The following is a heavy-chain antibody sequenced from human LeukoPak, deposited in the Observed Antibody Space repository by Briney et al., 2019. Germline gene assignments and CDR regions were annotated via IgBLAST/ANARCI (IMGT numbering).Heavy chain of an antibody. CDR3: AREAPRGIAAALGW. V-gene: IGHV4-61*02. J-gene: IGHJ4*02. Sequence: PSQTLSLTCTVSGGSISSGSYYWRWIRQPAGKGLEWIGRIYTSGSTNYNPSLKGRVTISVDTSKNQFSLKLSSVTAADTAVYYCAREAPRGIAAALGWWGQGTLVTVSS. CDR1: GGSISSGSYY. D-gene: IGHD6-13*01. CDR2: IYTSGST.